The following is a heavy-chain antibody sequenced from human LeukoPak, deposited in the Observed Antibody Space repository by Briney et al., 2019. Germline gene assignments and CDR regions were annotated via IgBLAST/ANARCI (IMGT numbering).Heavy chain of an antibody. CDR3: ARGGSALSPINYYGSGSGFDY. CDR1: GGSISSSSYY. Sequence: SETLSLTCTVSGGSISSSSYYWGWIRQSPGKGLEWIGEINHSGSTNYNPSLKSRVTISVDTTKNQFSLKLSSVTAADTAVYYCARGGSALSPINYYGSGSGFDYWGQGTLVTVSS. D-gene: IGHD3-10*01. CDR2: INHSGST. J-gene: IGHJ4*02. V-gene: IGHV4-39*07.